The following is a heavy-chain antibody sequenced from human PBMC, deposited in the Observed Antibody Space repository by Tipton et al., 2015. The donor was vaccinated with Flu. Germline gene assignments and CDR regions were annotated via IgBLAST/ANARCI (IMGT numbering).Heavy chain of an antibody. CDR3: ARDPVGATFFDY. CDR2: IYYSGST. D-gene: IGHD1-26*01. CDR1: GGSISSYY. V-gene: IGHV4-59*01. Sequence: LRLSCTVSGGSISSYYWSWIRQPPGKGLEWIGYIYYSGSTNYNPSLKSRVTISVDTSKNQFSLKLSSVTAADTAVYYCARDPVGATFFDYGGQGTLVTVSS. J-gene: IGHJ4*02.